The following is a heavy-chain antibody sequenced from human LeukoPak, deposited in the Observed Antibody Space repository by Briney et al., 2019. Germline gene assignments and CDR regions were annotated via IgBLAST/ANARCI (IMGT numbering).Heavy chain of an antibody. V-gene: IGHV3-30*18. CDR1: GFTFSSYG. J-gene: IGHJ4*02. D-gene: IGHD5-12*01. CDR3: AKEQYSGHTFDY. Sequence: GRSLRLSRAASGFTFSSYGMHWVRQAPGKGLEWVAVISYDGSNKYYADSVKGRFTISRDNSKNTLYLQMNSLRAEDTAVYYCAKEQYSGHTFDYWGQGTLVTVSS. CDR2: ISYDGSNK.